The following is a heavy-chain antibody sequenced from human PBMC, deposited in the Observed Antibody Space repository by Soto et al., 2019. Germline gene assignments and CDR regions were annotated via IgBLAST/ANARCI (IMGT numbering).Heavy chain of an antibody. J-gene: IGHJ3*02. D-gene: IGHD3-3*01. CDR3: ARESPALRFLEWLPRSSHAFDI. CDR2: INHSGST. CDR1: GGSISGYY. V-gene: IGHV4-34*01. Sequence: PDTLSLTCAVYGGSISGYYWSRIRQPPGKGLEWIGEINHSGSTNYNPSLKSRVTISVDTSKNQFSLKLSSVTAADTAVYYCARESPALRFLEWLPRSSHAFDIWGQGTMVTVSS.